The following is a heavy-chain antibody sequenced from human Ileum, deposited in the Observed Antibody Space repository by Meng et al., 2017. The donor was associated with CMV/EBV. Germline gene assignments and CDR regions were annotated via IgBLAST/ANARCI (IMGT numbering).Heavy chain of an antibody. CDR3: ARDRSGLVGATVYYYYGMDV. V-gene: IGHV3-21*01. J-gene: IGHJ6*02. CDR2: ISSSSSYI. Sequence: GESLKISCAASGFTFSSYSMNWVRQAPGKGLEWVSSISSSSSYIYYADSVKGRFTISRDNAKNSLYLQMNSLRAEDTAVYYCARDRSGLVGATVYYYYGMDVWGQGTTVTVS. CDR1: GFTFSSYS. D-gene: IGHD1-26*01.